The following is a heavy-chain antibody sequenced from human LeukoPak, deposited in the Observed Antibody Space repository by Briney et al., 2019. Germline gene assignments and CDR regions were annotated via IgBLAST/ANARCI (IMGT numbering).Heavy chain of an antibody. CDR3: ARQTYYFDSSGYYHGAFDI. V-gene: IGHV4-4*07. CDR2: IYSSGST. Sequence: SETLSLTCSVSGGSTNSYYWSWIGQSGGKGLERIGRIYSSGSTVYNPSLNSRLTMSIDTSKNQFSLKLSSVTAADTAVYYCARQTYYFDSSGYYHGAFDIWGQGTMVTVSS. J-gene: IGHJ3*02. D-gene: IGHD3-22*01. CDR1: GGSTNSYY.